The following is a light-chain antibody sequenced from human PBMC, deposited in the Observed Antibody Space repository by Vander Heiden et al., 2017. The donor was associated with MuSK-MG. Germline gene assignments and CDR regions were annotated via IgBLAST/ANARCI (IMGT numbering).Light chain of an antibody. CDR1: QSVSRY. Sequence: EIVLTQSPATLSLSPGERATLSCRASQSVSRYLAWYQQKPGQAPRLLIHDASNRATGIPARFSGSGSGTDFTLTISSLEPEDFAVYYCQERSNWPGLTFGGGTKVEIK. CDR2: DAS. CDR3: QERSNWPGLT. J-gene: IGKJ4*01. V-gene: IGKV3-11*01.